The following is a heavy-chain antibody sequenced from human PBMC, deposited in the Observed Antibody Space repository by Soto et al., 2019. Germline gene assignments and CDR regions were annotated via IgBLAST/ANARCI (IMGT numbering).Heavy chain of an antibody. CDR2: ISGSGGST. V-gene: IGHV3-23*01. D-gene: IGHD6-19*01. Sequence: GGSLRLSCAASGFTFSSYAMSWVRQAPGKGLEWVSAISGSGGSTYYADSVKGRFTISRDNSKNTLYLQMNSLRAENTAVYYCAKIKAVAVLRRDQKGQYYFDYWGQGTLVTVSS. CDR3: AKIKAVAVLRRDQKGQYYFDY. CDR1: GFTFSSYA. J-gene: IGHJ4*02.